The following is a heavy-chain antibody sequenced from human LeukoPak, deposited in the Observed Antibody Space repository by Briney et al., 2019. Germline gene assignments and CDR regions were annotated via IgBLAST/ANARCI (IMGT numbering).Heavy chain of an antibody. CDR1: GYTFTGYY. J-gene: IGHJ4*02. CDR3: ARVGLGIAVADIDY. V-gene: IGHV1-2*06. Sequence: ASVKVSCKASGYTFTGYYMHWVRQAPGQGLEWMGRINPNSGGTNYAQKFQGRVTMTRDTSICTAYMELSRLRSDDTAVYYCARVGLGIAVADIDYWGQGTLVTVSS. D-gene: IGHD6-19*01. CDR2: INPNSGGT.